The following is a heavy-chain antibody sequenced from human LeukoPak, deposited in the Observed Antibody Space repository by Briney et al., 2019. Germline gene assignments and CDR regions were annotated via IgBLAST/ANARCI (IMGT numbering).Heavy chain of an antibody. D-gene: IGHD3-22*01. Sequence: GGSLRLSCAASGFIFSNYAMSWVRQAPGKGLEWVSYISSSGSTIYYADSVKGRFTISRDNAKNSLYLQMNSLRAEDAAVYYCARVSFYYDSIWFDPWGQGTLVTVSS. CDR1: GFIFSNYA. V-gene: IGHV3-11*01. CDR3: ARVSFYYDSIWFDP. J-gene: IGHJ5*02. CDR2: ISSSGSTI.